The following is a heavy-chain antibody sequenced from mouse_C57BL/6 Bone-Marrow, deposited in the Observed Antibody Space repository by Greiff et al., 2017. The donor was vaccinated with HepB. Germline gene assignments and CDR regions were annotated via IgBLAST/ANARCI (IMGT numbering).Heavy chain of an antibody. Sequence: VQLQQSGAELMKPGASVKLSCKATGYTFTGYWIEWVKQRPGHGLEWIGEILPGSGSTNYNEKFKGKATFTADTSSNTAYMQLSSLTTEDSAIYYCARCMDYYGSSYEAMDYWGQGTSVTVSS. CDR1: GYTFTGYW. CDR3: ARCMDYYGSSYEAMDY. D-gene: IGHD1-1*01. CDR2: ILPGSGST. J-gene: IGHJ4*01. V-gene: IGHV1-9*01.